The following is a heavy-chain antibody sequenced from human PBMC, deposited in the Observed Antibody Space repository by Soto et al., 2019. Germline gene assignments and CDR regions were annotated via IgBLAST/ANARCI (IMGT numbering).Heavy chain of an antibody. V-gene: IGHV3-23*01. J-gene: IGHJ4*02. CDR3: AKDSSYIQLYLNY. CDR2: IVSSGYNT. CDR1: GFTFSNYG. D-gene: IGHD5-18*01. Sequence: PGGSLRLSCAASGFTFSNYGMSWVRQTPGKGLEWVSGIVSSGYNTYYADSVKGRFTISRDNSKNTLYLHMNSLRAEDTAVYYCAKDSSYIQLYLNYWGQGTLVTVSS.